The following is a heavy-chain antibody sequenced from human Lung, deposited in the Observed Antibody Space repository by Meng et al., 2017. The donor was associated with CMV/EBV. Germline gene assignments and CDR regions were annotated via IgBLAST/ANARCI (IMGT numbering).Heavy chain of an antibody. CDR1: SNL. CDR2: IYHSWST. D-gene: IGHD2-21*02. Sequence: SNLWSWVRSVPGKGLECIVGIYHSWSTNYNPFLKSRVTISVDKFKNQFSLKLCSVTAADTAVYYCARIERRRILKYCGSDCSTTDYWGQGTLVTVSS. J-gene: IGHJ4*02. V-gene: IGHV4-4*02. CDR3: ARIERRRILKYCGSDCSTTDY.